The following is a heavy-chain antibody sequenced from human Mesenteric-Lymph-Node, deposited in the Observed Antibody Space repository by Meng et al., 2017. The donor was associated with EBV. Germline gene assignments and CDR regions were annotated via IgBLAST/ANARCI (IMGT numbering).Heavy chain of an antibody. CDR2: IFHIGST. Sequence: QVELQGAGPGLGKPLGTLSLTFAVSGGSISSSNWWSWVRQPPGKGLEWIGEIFHIGSTNYNPTLKSRVTISVDKSKNHFSLKLSSVTAADTAVYYCARDGGPSGSYAYWFDPWGQGTLVTVSS. J-gene: IGHJ5*02. CDR3: ARDGGPSGSYAYWFDP. CDR1: GGSISSSNW. V-gene: IGHV4-4*02. D-gene: IGHD1-26*01.